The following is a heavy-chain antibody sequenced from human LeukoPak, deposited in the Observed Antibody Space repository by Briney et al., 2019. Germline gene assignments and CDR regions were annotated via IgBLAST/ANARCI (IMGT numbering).Heavy chain of an antibody. D-gene: IGHD3-16*01. CDR3: ARGMGEFDAFDI. Sequence: GGSLRLSCAASGFTFSSYAMSWVRQAPGKGLEWVSGINWNGGSTGYADSVKGRFTISRDNAKNSLYLQMNSLRAEDTALYHCARGMGEFDAFDIWGQGTMVTVSS. CDR1: GFTFSSYA. V-gene: IGHV3-20*01. CDR2: INWNGGST. J-gene: IGHJ3*02.